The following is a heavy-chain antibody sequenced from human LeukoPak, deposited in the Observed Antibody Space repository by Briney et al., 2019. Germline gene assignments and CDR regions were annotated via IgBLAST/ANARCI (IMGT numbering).Heavy chain of an antibody. CDR2: INHSGST. Sequence: PSETLSLTCTVSGGSISSGGYYWSWIRQPPGKGLEWIGEINHSGSTNYNPSLKSRVTISVDTSKNQFSLKLSSVTAADTAVYYCARASGNIGKLEAAGTHYFDYWGQGTLVTVSS. CDR1: GGSISSGGYY. J-gene: IGHJ4*02. CDR3: ARASGNIGKLEAAGTHYFDY. V-gene: IGHV4-39*07. D-gene: IGHD6-13*01.